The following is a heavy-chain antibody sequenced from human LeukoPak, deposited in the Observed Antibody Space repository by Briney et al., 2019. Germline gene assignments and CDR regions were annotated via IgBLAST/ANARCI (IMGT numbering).Heavy chain of an antibody. V-gene: IGHV3-74*01. D-gene: IGHD1-26*01. CDR3: ARDRGSTGFDY. J-gene: IGHJ4*02. Sequence: GGSLRLSCAASGFTFSSPWMHWVRQAPGKGLVWVSRINSDGSTRSYADSVKGRFTISRDNAKNMMYLLMNSLRGEDTAVYYCARDRGSTGFDYWGQGTLVTVSS. CDR2: INSDGSTR. CDR1: GFTFSSPW.